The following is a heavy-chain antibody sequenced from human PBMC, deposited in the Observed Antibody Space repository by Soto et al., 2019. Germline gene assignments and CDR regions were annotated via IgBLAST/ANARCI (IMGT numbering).Heavy chain of an antibody. Sequence: GGSLRLSCAASGFTFSSYAMHWVRQAPGKGLEWVAVISYDGSNKYYADSVKGRFTISRDNSKNTLYLQMNSLRAEDTAVYYCARIDYGELNWFDPWGQGTLVTVSS. CDR2: ISYDGSNK. CDR1: GFTFSSYA. D-gene: IGHD4-17*01. V-gene: IGHV3-30-3*01. CDR3: ARIDYGELNWFDP. J-gene: IGHJ5*02.